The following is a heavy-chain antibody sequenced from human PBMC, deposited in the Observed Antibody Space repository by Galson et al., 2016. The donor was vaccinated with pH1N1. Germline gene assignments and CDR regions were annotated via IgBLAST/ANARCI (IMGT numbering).Heavy chain of an antibody. CDR3: ANLDGYNWGYFQH. D-gene: IGHD5-24*01. CDR1: GFTFDDYA. J-gene: IGHJ1*01. V-gene: IGHV3-9*01. CDR2: ISWTSGSI. Sequence: SLRLSCAASGFTFDDYAMHWVRQAPGKGLEWVSGISWTSGSIGYADSVTGRFTSSRDNGKTSVYLQMTSLRAEDAALFYCANLDGYNWGYFQHWGQGTLVTVSS.